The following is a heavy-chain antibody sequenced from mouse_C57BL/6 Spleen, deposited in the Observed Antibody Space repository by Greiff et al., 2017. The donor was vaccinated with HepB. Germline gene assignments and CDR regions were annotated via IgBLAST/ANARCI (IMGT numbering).Heavy chain of an antibody. CDR1: GYTFTSYG. CDR2: IYPRSGNT. V-gene: IGHV1-81*01. J-gene: IGHJ4*01. D-gene: IGHD1-1*01. Sequence: VQLQQSGAELARPGASVKLSCKASGYTFTSYGISWVKQRTGQGLEWIGEIYPRSGNTYYNEKFKGKATLTADKSSSTAYMELRSLTSEDSAVYFCARGGSHYYGSSYLGAMDYWGQGTSVTVSS. CDR3: ARGGSHYYGSSYLGAMDY.